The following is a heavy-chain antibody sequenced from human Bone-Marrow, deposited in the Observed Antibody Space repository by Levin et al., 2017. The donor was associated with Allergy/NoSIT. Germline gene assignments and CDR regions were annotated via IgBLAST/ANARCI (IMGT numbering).Heavy chain of an antibody. CDR3: ARGSGERSPYPMDV. D-gene: IGHD6-25*01. CDR2: IDPNSGGT. J-gene: IGHJ6*02. Sequence: GESLKISCKASGYILTTYYMHWVRQAPGQGLEWMGRIDPNSGGTNLAQKFQGRVTMTRDTSIGTVYMELSNLRSDDTAVYFCARGSGERSPYPMDVWGPGSTVTVSS. V-gene: IGHV1-2*06. CDR1: GYILTTYY.